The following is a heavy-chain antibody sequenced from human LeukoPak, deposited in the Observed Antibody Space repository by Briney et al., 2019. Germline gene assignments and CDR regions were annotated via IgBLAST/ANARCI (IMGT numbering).Heavy chain of an antibody. J-gene: IGHJ4*02. D-gene: IGHD3-10*01. CDR1: GFTFSSYE. V-gene: IGHV3-48*03. Sequence: GGSLRLSCAASGFTFSSYEMNWVRQAPGKGLEWVSYISSSGSTMYYADSVKGRFTISRDNGKNSLYLQMTSLRAEDTAVYYCARVQITMVREVFDYWGQGTLVTVSS. CDR3: ARVQITMVREVFDY. CDR2: ISSSGSTM.